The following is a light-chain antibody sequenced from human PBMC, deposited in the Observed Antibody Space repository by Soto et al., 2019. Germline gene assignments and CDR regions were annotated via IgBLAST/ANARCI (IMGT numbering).Light chain of an antibody. Sequence: QSALTQPRSVSGSPGQSVTISCTGTSNDVGGYNSVSWYQQHPGKAPKLMIYEVNQRPSGVPDRFSGSKSGNTASLTISGLQAEDEAEFYCCSYAGKYTWVFGGGTKVTVL. CDR2: EVN. V-gene: IGLV2-11*01. CDR1: SNDVGGYNS. CDR3: CSYAGKYTWV. J-gene: IGLJ3*02.